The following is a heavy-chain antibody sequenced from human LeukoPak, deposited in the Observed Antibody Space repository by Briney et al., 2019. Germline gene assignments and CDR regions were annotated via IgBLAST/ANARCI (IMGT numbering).Heavy chain of an antibody. CDR2: IYASGST. D-gene: IGHD3-3*01. CDR3: ARSCYSNFDY. Sequence: NPSETLSLTCTVSGGSISSGSYYWSWIRQPAGKGLEWIGRIYASGSTNYNPSLKSRVTISVDTSKNQFSLKLSSVTAADTAVYYCARSCYSNFDYWGQGTLVTVSS. V-gene: IGHV4-61*02. CDR1: GGSISSGSYY. J-gene: IGHJ4*02.